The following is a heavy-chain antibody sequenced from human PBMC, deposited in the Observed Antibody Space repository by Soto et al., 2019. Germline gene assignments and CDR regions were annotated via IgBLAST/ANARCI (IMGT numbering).Heavy chain of an antibody. V-gene: IGHV3-23*01. D-gene: IGHD3-16*02. CDR1: GFTFSSYA. Sequence: EVQLLESGGGLVQPGGSLRLSCAASGFTFSSYAMSWVRQAPGKGLEWVAPISGSGGSTYYADSVKGRFTISRDNAKNMLYLQMNSLRAEDTAVYYCAKGSSYPSGYFDSWGQGTLVTVAS. J-gene: IGHJ4*02. CDR3: AKGSSYPSGYFDS. CDR2: ISGSGGST.